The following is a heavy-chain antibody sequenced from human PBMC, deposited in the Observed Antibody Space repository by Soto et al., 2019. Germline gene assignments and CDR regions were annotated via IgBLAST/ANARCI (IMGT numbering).Heavy chain of an antibody. J-gene: IGHJ4*02. D-gene: IGHD3-10*01. CDR2: IYYSGAT. CDR1: SRSMSTYY. Sequence: SETLSLTCTVSSRSMSTYYWSWIRQTPGKGLEWIGYIYYSGATNYSPSLKSRVTISVDTSRSQFSLKLNSVTAADTAVYYCARRWGEGRVDYWGQGTLVTVSS. CDR3: ARRWGEGRVDY. V-gene: IGHV4-59*08.